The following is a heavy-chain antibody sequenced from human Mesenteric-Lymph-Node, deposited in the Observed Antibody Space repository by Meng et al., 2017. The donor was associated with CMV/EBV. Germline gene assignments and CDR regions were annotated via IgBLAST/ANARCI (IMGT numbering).Heavy chain of an antibody. V-gene: IGHV3-66*01. CDR2: IYRGDNT. CDR1: GFNVRDKY. CDR3: TGDSVSNPNLDY. Sequence: VYLAGSGVGLVQPGVSLRLSCAASGFNVRDKYMSWVRQAPGKGLEWVCIIYRGDNTYYIDSVKDRFTVSRDNSKNTMYLQMNSLRVEDTAVYYCTGDSVSNPNLDYWGQGTLVTVSS. D-gene: IGHD3-10*01. J-gene: IGHJ4*02.